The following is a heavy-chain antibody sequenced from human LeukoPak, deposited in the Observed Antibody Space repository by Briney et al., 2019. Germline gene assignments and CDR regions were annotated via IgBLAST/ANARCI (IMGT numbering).Heavy chain of an antibody. CDR1: GFTVSSNY. Sequence: GGSLRLSCAASGFTVSSNYMSWVRQAPGKGLEWVSVIYVGGSTYYADSVTGRFTISRDNSKNMLYFQMNSLRAEDTAVYYCARSEISMIVSWGQGTLVTVSS. V-gene: IGHV3-66*01. CDR2: IYVGGST. J-gene: IGHJ4*02. D-gene: IGHD3-22*01. CDR3: ARSEISMIVS.